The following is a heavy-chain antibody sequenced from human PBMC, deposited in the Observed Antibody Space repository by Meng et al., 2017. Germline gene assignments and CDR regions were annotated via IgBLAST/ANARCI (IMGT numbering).Heavy chain of an antibody. V-gene: IGHV3-23*01. CDR3: AKDRDYYGSGRVDY. D-gene: IGHD3-10*01. Sequence: GESLKISCAASGFTFSSYAMSWVRQAPGKGLEWVSAISGSGGSTYYADSVKGRFTISRDNSKNTLYLQMNSLRVEDTAVYYCAKDRDYYGSGRVDYWGQGTLVTVSS. J-gene: IGHJ4*02. CDR2: ISGSGGST. CDR1: GFTFSSYA.